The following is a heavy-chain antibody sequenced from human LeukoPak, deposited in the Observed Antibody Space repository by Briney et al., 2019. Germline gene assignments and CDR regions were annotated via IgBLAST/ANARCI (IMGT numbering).Heavy chain of an antibody. Sequence: GGSLRLSCAASGFTFSSYAMHWVRQAPGKGLEYVSAISSNGGSTYYANSVKGRFTISRDNSKNTLYLQMGSLRAEDMAVYYCARAGEAAAGFSWGQGTPVTVSP. J-gene: IGHJ5*02. CDR3: ARAGEAAAGFS. V-gene: IGHV3-64*01. CDR2: ISSNGGST. CDR1: GFTFSSYA. D-gene: IGHD6-13*01.